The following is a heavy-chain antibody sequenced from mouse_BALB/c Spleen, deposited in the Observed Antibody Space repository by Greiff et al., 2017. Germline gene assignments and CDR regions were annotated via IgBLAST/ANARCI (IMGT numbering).Heavy chain of an antibody. J-gene: IGHJ3*01. D-gene: IGHD4-1*01. V-gene: IGHV1S29*02. CDR3: TWDAWFAY. Sequence: EVKLQESGPELVKPGASVKISCKASGYTFTDYNMHWVKQSHGKSLEWIGYIYPYNGGTGYNQKFKSKATLTVDNSSSTAYMELSSLTSEDSAVYYCTWDAWFAYWGQGTLVTVSA. CDR1: GYTFTDYN. CDR2: IYPYNGGT.